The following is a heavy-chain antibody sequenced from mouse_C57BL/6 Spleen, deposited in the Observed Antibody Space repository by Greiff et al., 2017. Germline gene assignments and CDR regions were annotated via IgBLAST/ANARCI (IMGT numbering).Heavy chain of an antibody. CDR3: ARRQLRLPYYFDY. CDR1: GYTFTSYW. V-gene: IGHV1-50*01. Sequence: QVQLQQSGAELVKPGASVKLSCKASGYTFTSYWMQWVKQRPGQGLEWIGEIDPSDSYTNYNQKFKGKATLTVDPTASTAYMQLSSLTSEDSAVYYCARRQLRLPYYFDYWGQGTTRTVSS. CDR2: IDPSDSYT. J-gene: IGHJ2*01. D-gene: IGHD3-2*02.